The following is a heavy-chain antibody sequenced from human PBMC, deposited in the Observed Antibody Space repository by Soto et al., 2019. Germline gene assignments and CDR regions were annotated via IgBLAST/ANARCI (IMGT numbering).Heavy chain of an antibody. CDR3: LRDGALGENYYYYGMDV. CDR1: GLTITIHY. CDR2: INDYNAHR. Sequence: AKTTCKAPGLTITIHYMHWLRHDTGQGFEWMGWINDYNAHRNYAQKLQVRVTMTTDTSTSTAYMELRSLRSDVTAVYYCLRDGALGENYYYYGMDVWGQGTTVTVSS. D-gene: IGHD3-16*01. J-gene: IGHJ6*02. V-gene: IGHV1-18*04.